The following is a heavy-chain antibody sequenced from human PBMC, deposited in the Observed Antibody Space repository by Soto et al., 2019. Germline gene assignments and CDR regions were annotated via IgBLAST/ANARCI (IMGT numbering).Heavy chain of an antibody. J-gene: IGHJ5*02. CDR3: ARDLGFCSSTSCFPYFEP. V-gene: IGHV1-2*04. CDR1: GYTFTGYY. D-gene: IGHD2-2*01. CDR2: INPNSGGT. Sequence: ASVKVSCKASGYTFTGYYMHWVRQAPGQGLEWMGWINPNSGGTNYAQKFQGWVTMTRDTSISTAYMELSRLRSDDTAVYYCARDLGFCSSTSCFPYFEPWGQGTLVTVSS.